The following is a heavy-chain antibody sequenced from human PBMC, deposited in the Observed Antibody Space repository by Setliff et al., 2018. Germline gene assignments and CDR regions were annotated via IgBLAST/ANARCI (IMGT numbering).Heavy chain of an antibody. CDR1: GGSISNYY. V-gene: IGHV4-4*07. CDR2: IYTSGST. Sequence: SETLSLTCTVSGGSISNYYWSWIRQPAGKGLEWIGRIYTSGSTNYNPSLRSRVTMSIDTSKNQFSLKLNFVTAADMAVYYCAREQWLDPPGYYYMDVWAKGTTVTVSS. J-gene: IGHJ6*03. D-gene: IGHD6-19*01. CDR3: AREQWLDPPGYYYMDV.